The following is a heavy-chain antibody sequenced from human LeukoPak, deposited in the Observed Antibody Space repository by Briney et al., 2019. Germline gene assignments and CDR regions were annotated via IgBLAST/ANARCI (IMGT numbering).Heavy chain of an antibody. Sequence: ASVKVSCKASGYTFTSYDISWVRQATGQGLEWMGWMNPNSGNTGYAQKFQGRVTMTRNTSISTAYMELSSLRSEDTAVYYCARGWGDYYDYVWGKRYYFDYWGQGTLVTVSS. V-gene: IGHV1-8*01. CDR1: GYTFTSYD. CDR3: ARGWGDYYDYVWGKRYYFDY. D-gene: IGHD3-16*01. CDR2: MNPNSGNT. J-gene: IGHJ4*02.